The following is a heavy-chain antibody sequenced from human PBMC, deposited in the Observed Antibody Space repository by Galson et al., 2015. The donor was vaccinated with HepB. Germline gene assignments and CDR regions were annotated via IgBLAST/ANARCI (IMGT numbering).Heavy chain of an antibody. CDR3: AKRLSKLDEDGWFDP. D-gene: IGHD1-1*01. J-gene: IGHJ5*02. CDR2: ISPGDPQT. V-gene: IGHV5-51*03. Sequence: QSGAEVKTPGESLKISCKGSGYTFTYYWIGWVRQMPGKGLEWIGIISPGDPQTLYSPSFQGQVTISVDKSTTTIYLQWNTLKASDSAMYYCAKRLSKLDEDGWFDPWGQGTLVTVSS. CDR1: GYTFTYYW.